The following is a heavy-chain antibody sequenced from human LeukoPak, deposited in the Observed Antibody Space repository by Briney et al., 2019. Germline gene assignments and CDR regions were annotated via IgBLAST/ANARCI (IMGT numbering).Heavy chain of an antibody. CDR1: GGTFSSYA. CDR3: TLGYCSSTSCYPIDY. J-gene: IGHJ4*02. V-gene: IGHV1-69*04. CDR2: IIPILGIA. Sequence: ASVKVSCKASGGTFSSYAISWVRQAPGQGLEWMGRIIPILGIANYAQKFQGRVTITADKSTSTAYMELSSLRSEDTAVYYCTLGYCSSTSCYPIDYWGQGTLVTVSS. D-gene: IGHD2-2*01.